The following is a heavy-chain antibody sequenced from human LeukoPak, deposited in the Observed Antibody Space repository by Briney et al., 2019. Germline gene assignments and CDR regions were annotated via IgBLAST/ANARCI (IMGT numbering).Heavy chain of an antibody. V-gene: IGHV1-2*02. J-gene: IGHJ4*02. CDR1: GYTFTGYY. CDR3: ARMGGSSSWYSDY. D-gene: IGHD6-13*01. Sequence: GASVKVSCKASGYTFTGYYMHWVRQAPGQGLEWMGWINPNSGGTNYAQKFQGRVTMTRDTSISTAYMELSRLRSDDTAVYYCARMGGSSSWYSDYWGQGTLVTVSS. CDR2: INPNSGGT.